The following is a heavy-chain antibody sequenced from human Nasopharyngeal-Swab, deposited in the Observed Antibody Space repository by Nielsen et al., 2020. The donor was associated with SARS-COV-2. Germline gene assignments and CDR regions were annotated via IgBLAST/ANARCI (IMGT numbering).Heavy chain of an antibody. J-gene: IGHJ5*02. CDR3: ARDSSSGLRYFDWLSPGYNWFDP. V-gene: IGHV1-3*01. CDR2: INAGNGNT. Sequence: AAVKVSCKASGYTFTTYAIHWVRQAPGQRREWMGWINAGNGNTEYSQKLQGRVTITRDTSASTAYMELSSLRSEDTAVYYCARDSSSGLRYFDWLSPGYNWFDPWGQGTLVTVSP. D-gene: IGHD3-9*01. CDR1: GYTFTTYA.